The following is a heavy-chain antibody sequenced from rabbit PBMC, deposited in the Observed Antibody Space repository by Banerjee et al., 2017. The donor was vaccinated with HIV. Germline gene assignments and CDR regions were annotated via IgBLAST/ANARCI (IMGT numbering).Heavy chain of an antibody. CDR1: GFSFSSDD. D-gene: IGHD4-1*01. Sequence: QSLVESGGGLVKPEGSLTLTCTASGFSFSSDDMCWVRQAPGKGLEWIACIYTGSSGSTYYASWAKGRFTISKSSSTTVTLQMTSLTAADTATYFCARDGSGGGADFNLWGPGTLVTVS. J-gene: IGHJ4*01. CDR2: IYTGSSGST. CDR3: ARDGSGGGADFNL. V-gene: IGHV1S40*01.